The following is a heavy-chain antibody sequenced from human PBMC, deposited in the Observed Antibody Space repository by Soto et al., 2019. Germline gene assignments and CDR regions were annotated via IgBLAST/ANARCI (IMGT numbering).Heavy chain of an antibody. CDR3: ALSSYVGDCPDY. V-gene: IGHV3-43*01. Sequence: GGSLRLSCAASGFTFDDYTMHWVRQAPGKGLEWVSLISWDGGSTYYADSVKGRFTISRDNSKNSLYLQMNSLRTEDTALYYCALSSYVGDCPDYWGQGTLVTVSS. J-gene: IGHJ4*02. CDR2: ISWDGGST. D-gene: IGHD2-21*02. CDR1: GFTFDDYT.